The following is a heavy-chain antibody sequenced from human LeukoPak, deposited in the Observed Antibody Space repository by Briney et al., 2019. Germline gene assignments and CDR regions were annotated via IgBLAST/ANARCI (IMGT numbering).Heavy chain of an antibody. D-gene: IGHD3-10*01. CDR2: INHSGST. J-gene: IGHJ5*02. Sequence: SETLSLTCAVYGGSFSGYYWSWIRQPPGKGLEWIGEINHSGSTNYNPSLKSRVTISVDTSKNQFSLKLSSVTAADTAVYYCARRKGNRNWFDPWGQGTLVTVSS. CDR1: GGSFSGYY. V-gene: IGHV4-34*01. CDR3: ARRKGNRNWFDP.